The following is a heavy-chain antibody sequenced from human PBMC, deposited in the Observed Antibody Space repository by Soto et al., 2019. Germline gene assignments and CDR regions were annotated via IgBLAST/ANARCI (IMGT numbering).Heavy chain of an antibody. Sequence: QVQLVQSGAEVKKPGASVKLSCRTSGYTFTHYYIHWVRQAPGQGLEWLEIINPASGSTNSAQDFLCRVTLTMDTPTTTAYMKLSGLRAEDTAIFSCARDLAAGDHWGQGTLVTVSS. D-gene: IGHD6-25*01. CDR2: INPASGST. CDR1: GYTFTHYY. J-gene: IGHJ4*02. V-gene: IGHV1-46*01. CDR3: ARDLAAGDH.